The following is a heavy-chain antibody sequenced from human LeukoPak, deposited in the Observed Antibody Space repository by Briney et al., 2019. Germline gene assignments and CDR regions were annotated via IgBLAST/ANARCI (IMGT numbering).Heavy chain of an antibody. CDR2: IKTITDGGTT. J-gene: IGHJ4*02. CDR3: STEDYGRW. D-gene: IGHD4/OR15-4a*01. Sequence: PGGSLRLSCSASGFTFRNAWMTWVRQAPGKGLEWVGRIKTITDGGTTDYAAPVKGRFTISRDDSRNTLYLQMNSLETEDTAVYYCSTEDYGRWWGQGTLVTVSS. V-gene: IGHV3-15*05. CDR1: GFTFRNAW.